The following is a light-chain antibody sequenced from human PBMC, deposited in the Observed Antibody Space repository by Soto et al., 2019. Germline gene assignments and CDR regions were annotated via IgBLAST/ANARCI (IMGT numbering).Light chain of an antibody. CDR2: DTY. CDR3: QLYRSSPWT. Sequence: DIVLTQVPGTLSLSPGEIATLSCSASQSVNTNYLAWYQQRPGQPPRLVVYDTYTRASGFPDRFSGSVSGTEFTLTIRRLEPQDFAVYYCQLYRSSPWTFGQGNRVE. V-gene: IGKV3-20*01. J-gene: IGKJ1*01. CDR1: QSVNTNY.